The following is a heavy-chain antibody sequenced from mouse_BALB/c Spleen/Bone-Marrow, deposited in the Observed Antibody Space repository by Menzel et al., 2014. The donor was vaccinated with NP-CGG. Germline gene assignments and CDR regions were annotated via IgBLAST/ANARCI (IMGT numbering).Heavy chain of an antibody. CDR3: AREKYGNYYAMDY. Sequence: VMLVESGPGLVSPSQSLSITCTVSGFSLTGFGINWIRPPPGKGLEWLGMIWGDGTTDYNSALKSRLSIKKDNSKSQVFLKMNSLQAGDTARYYCAREKYGNYYAMDYWGQGTSVTVSS. CDR2: IWGDGTT. V-gene: IGHV2-6-7*01. J-gene: IGHJ4*01. CDR1: GFSLTGFG. D-gene: IGHD2-10*02.